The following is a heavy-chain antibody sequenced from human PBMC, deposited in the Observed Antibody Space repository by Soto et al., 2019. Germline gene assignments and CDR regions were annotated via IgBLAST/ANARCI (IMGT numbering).Heavy chain of an antibody. CDR3: AKGLRAYGSGKLIDY. CDR2: ISWNSGSI. CDR1: GVTFDDYA. Sequence: GGSLRLSCAASGVTFDDYAMHWVRQAPGKGLEWVSGISWNSGSIGYADSVKGRFTISRDNAKNSLYLQMNSLRAEDTALYYCAKGLRAYGSGKLIDYWDQGTLVTVS. V-gene: IGHV3-9*01. J-gene: IGHJ4*02. D-gene: IGHD3-10*01.